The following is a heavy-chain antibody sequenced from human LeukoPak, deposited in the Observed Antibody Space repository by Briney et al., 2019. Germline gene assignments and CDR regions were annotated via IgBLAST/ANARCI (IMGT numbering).Heavy chain of an antibody. CDR2: IKQDGSEK. D-gene: IGHD1-1*01. J-gene: IGHJ4*02. V-gene: IGHV3-7*05. CDR3: GEGGTLGY. Sequence: PGGSLRLSCAASGFTFSSYWMTWVRQAPGKGLEWVANIKQDGSEKYYVDSVKGRFTISRDNAKNSLHLQMNSLRVEDTAVYYCGEGGTLGYWGQGTLVTVSS. CDR1: GFTFSSYW.